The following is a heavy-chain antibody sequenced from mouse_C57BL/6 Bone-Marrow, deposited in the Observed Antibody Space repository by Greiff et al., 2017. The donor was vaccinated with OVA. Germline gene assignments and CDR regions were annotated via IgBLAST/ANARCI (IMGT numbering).Heavy chain of an antibody. Sequence: VQLQQSGPELVKPGASVKISCKASGYAFSSSWMNWVKQRPGKGLEWIGRIYPGDGDTNYNGKFKGKATLTADKSSSTAYMQLSSLTSEDSAVYFCARKITTVVESYWYFDVWGTGITVTVSS. V-gene: IGHV1-82*01. D-gene: IGHD1-1*01. CDR1: GYAFSSSW. CDR2: IYPGDGDT. J-gene: IGHJ1*03. CDR3: ARKITTVVESYWYFDV.